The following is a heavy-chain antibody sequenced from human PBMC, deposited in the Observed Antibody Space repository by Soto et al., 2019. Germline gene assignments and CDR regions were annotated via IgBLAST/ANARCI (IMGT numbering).Heavy chain of an antibody. J-gene: IGHJ2*01. CDR3: ARGLGSSGYYWYFDL. V-gene: IGHV1-8*01. Sequence: ASVKVSCKASGYTFTSYDINWVRQATGQGLEWMGWMNPNSGNTGYAQKFQGRVTMTRNTSISTAYMELSSLRSEDTAVYYCARGLGSSGYYWYFDLWGRGTLVTSPQ. D-gene: IGHD3-22*01. CDR2: MNPNSGNT. CDR1: GYTFTSYD.